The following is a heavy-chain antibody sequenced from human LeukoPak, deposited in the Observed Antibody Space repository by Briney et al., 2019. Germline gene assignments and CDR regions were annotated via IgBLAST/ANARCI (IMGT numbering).Heavy chain of an antibody. CDR3: ARLWTYYYGRVDY. CDR2: IYHSGST. Sequence: SETPSLTCTVSGGSISSSSYYWGWIRQPPGKGLEWIGSIYHSGSTYYNPSFKSRVTISVDTSKNHSSLKLSSVTAADTAVYYCARLWTYYYGRVDYWGQGTLVTVSS. J-gene: IGHJ4*02. V-gene: IGHV4-39*02. CDR1: GGSISSSSYY. D-gene: IGHD3-10*01.